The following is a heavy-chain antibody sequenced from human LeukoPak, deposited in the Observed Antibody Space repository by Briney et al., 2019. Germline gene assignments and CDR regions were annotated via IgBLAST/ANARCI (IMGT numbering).Heavy chain of an antibody. J-gene: IGHJ5*02. CDR2: IYHSGST. CDR3: ARGGYSYGPIDP. CDR1: GYSISSGYN. Sequence: PSETLSLTCTVSGYSISSGYNWGWIRQPPGKGLEWIGSIYHSGSTYYNPSLKSRVTISVDTSKNQFSLKLSSVTTADTAVYYCARGGYSYGPIDPWGQGTLVTVSS. V-gene: IGHV4-38-2*02. D-gene: IGHD5-18*01.